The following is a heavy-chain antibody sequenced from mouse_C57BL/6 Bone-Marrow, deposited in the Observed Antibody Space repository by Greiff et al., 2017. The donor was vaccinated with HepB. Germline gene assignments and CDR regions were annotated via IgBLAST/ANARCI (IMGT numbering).Heavy chain of an antibody. Sequence: QLQQPGAELVKPGASVKMSCKASGYTFTSYWITWVKQRPGQGLEWIGDIYPGSGSTNYNEKFKSKATLTVDTSSSTAYMQLSSLTSEDSAVYYCARDNDYDDYAMDYWGQGTSVTVSS. J-gene: IGHJ4*01. D-gene: IGHD2-4*01. CDR3: ARDNDYDDYAMDY. CDR1: GYTFTSYW. CDR2: IYPGSGST. V-gene: IGHV1-55*01.